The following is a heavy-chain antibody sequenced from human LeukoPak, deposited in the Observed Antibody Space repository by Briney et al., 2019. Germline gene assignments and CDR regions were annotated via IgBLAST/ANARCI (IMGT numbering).Heavy chain of an antibody. Sequence: PSETLSLTCDVSGDSGASSGSYWSGWFRQPPGKGLEWIGYVHSSGSTKYNSSLGSRVTISVDTSKNQFSLKLSSVTAADTAVYYCASRGYSYALDYWGQGTLVTVSS. D-gene: IGHD5-18*01. V-gene: IGHV4-61*01. J-gene: IGHJ4*02. CDR3: ASRGYSYALDY. CDR1: GDSGASSGSYW. CDR2: VHSSGST.